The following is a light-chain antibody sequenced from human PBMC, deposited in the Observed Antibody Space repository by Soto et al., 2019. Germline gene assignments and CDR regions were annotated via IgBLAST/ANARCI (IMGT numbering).Light chain of an antibody. Sequence: VMTQSPATLSVSPGERATLSCRASQSVNAKLAWYQQKPGQAPRLLIHGASNRATGIPARFSGSEFGTELIITLSRLQSEDFAVYYCQQYNTWLWTFGQGTKVEI. CDR2: GAS. V-gene: IGKV3-15*01. J-gene: IGKJ1*01. CDR1: QSVNAK. CDR3: QQYNTWLWT.